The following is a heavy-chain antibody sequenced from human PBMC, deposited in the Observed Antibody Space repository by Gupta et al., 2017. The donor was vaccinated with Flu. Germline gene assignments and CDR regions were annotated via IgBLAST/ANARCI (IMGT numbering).Heavy chain of an antibody. V-gene: IGHV4-4*07. CDR3: AGVQYCSSTSCGMDV. D-gene: IGHD2-2*01. J-gene: IGHJ6*02. CDR1: GGSISSYY. CDR2: IYTSGST. Sequence: QVQLQESGPGLVKPSETLSLTCTVPGGSISSYYWSWIRQPAGKGLEWIGRIYTSGSTNYNPSLKSRVTMSVDTSKNQFSLKLSSVTAADTAVYYCAGVQYCSSTSCGMDVWGQGTTVTVSS.